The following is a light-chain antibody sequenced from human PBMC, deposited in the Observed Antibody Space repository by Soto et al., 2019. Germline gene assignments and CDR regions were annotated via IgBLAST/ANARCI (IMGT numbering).Light chain of an antibody. V-gene: IGKV3-15*01. Sequence: EVVMTQSPAKLSVSPGERATLACRASERVSSKLAWYQQKPGQAPRLRIYGSSTMATGIPARFSGSGSGTEFTLTISSLQSEFFAVYYCQPYNIWTRTLGPGTKVEIK. CDR1: ERVSSK. J-gene: IGKJ1*01. CDR2: GSS. CDR3: QPYNIWTRT.